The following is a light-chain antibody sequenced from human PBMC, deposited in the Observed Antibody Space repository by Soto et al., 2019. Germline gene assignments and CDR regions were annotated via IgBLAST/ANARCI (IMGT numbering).Light chain of an antibody. CDR3: SSYTDSSSYV. V-gene: IGLV2-14*01. CDR1: SSDVGGYNY. CDR2: DVS. J-gene: IGLJ1*01. Sequence: QSALTQPASVSGSPGQSITISCTGTSSDVGGYNYVSWYQQHPGKAPKLMIYDVSNRPSGVSNRFSGSKSGNPASLTISGLQAEDEADYYCSSYTDSSSYVFGTGTKLTVL.